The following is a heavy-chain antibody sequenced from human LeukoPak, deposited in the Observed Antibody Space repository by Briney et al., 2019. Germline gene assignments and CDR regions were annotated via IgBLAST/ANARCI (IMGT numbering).Heavy chain of an antibody. CDR3: ARWYSSSGYLDY. CDR2: IYHSGNT. D-gene: IGHD6-6*01. CDR1: GYSISSGYY. V-gene: IGHV4-38-2*01. Sequence: SETLSLTCAVSGYSISSGYYWGWIRQPPGKGLEWIGSIYHSGNTNYNPSLKSRVTISVDTSKNQFSLKVSAVTAADTALYYCARWYSSSGYLDYWGQGTLVTVSS. J-gene: IGHJ4*02.